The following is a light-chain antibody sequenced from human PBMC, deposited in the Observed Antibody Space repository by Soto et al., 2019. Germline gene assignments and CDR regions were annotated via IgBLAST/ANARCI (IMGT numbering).Light chain of an antibody. CDR2: DAS. CDR1: QSVSSY. Sequence: EIVLTQSPATLSLSPGERATLSCRASQSVSSYLAWYQQKPGQAPRLLIYDASNRATGIPARFSGSGSGTDFTLTISSLGPEDFAVYYCQQRGVFGGSTKVEIK. V-gene: IGKV3-11*01. J-gene: IGKJ4*01. CDR3: QQRGV.